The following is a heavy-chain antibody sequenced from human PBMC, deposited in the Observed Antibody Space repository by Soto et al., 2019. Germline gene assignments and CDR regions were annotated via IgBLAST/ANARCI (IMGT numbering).Heavy chain of an antibody. D-gene: IGHD2-2*02. CDR3: AKLDCSSTTCYTGGSWFDP. J-gene: IGHJ5*02. V-gene: IGHV3-23*01. CDR2: ISGGGGIA. Sequence: EVQLLESGGGLVQPGGSLRLSCVASGFTFSSYAMSWVRQAPGKGLEWVSAISGGGGIAYYADSVKGRFTISRDNSKNTLYLQMTSLRAEDTAVYYCAKLDCSSTTCYTGGSWFDPWGQGTLVTVSS. CDR1: GFTFSSYA.